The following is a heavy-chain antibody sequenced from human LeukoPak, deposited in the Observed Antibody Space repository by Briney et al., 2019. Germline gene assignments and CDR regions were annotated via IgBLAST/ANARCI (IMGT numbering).Heavy chain of an antibody. D-gene: IGHD3-22*01. CDR2: IYSSGST. V-gene: IGHV4-59*08. CDR1: GGSINNYY. CDR3: ARHGGDYYDSSGYYYY. Sequence: SETLSLTCTVSGGSINNYYWSWIRQPPGKGLEWIGYIYSSGSTNYNPSLKSRVIISVDTSKNQFSLKLSSVTAADTAVYYCARHGGDYYDSSGYYYYWGQGTLVTVSS. J-gene: IGHJ4*02.